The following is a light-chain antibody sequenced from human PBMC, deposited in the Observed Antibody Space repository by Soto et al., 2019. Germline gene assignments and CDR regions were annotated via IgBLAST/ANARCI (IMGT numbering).Light chain of an antibody. CDR2: GAS. CDR3: QQYGSSPQT. J-gene: IGKJ2*01. V-gene: IGKV3-20*01. CDR1: QSVSSSY. Sequence: EIVLTQSPGTPSLSPGERATLSCRASQSVSSSYLAWYQQKPGQAPRLLIYGASSRATGIPDRFSGSGSGTDFTLTSSRLEPEDFAVYYCQQYGSSPQTFGQGTKLEIK.